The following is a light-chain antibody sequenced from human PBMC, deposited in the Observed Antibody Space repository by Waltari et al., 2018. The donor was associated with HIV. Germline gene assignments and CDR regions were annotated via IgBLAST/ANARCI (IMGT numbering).Light chain of an antibody. CDR1: SSDVGAYNY. Sequence: QSALTQPPSASGSPGQSVPISCTGTSSDVGAYNYVSWYQQHPGKAPKLMIYEVNKRPSGVPDRFSGSKSGNTASLSVSGLQAEDEADYYCSSYAGSNTVVFGGGTKLTVL. J-gene: IGLJ2*01. CDR3: SSYAGSNTVV. V-gene: IGLV2-8*01. CDR2: EVN.